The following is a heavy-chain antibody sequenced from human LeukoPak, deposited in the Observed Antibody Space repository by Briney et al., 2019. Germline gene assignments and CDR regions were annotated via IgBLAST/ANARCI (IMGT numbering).Heavy chain of an antibody. Sequence: SETLSLTCTVSGGSISSYYWSWIRQPPGKGLEWIGYIYYSGSTNYNPSLKSRVTISVDTSKNQFSLKLSSVTAADTAMYYYARAEVATGLFYFDYWGQGTLVTVSS. V-gene: IGHV4-59*01. CDR1: GGSISSYY. D-gene: IGHD1-14*01. J-gene: IGHJ4*02. CDR2: IYYSGST. CDR3: ARAEVATGLFYFDY.